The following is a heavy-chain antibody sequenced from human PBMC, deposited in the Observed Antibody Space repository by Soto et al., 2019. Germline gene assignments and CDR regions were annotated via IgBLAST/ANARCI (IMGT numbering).Heavy chain of an antibody. V-gene: IGHV4-30-2*01. Sequence: PSETLSLTCAVSGGSISSGGYSWSWIRQPPGKGLEWIGYIYHSGSTYYNPSLKSRVTISVDRSKNQFSLKLSSVTAADTAVYYCARETGTTGFDYWGQGTLVTAPQ. CDR3: ARETGTTGFDY. D-gene: IGHD1-7*01. J-gene: IGHJ4*02. CDR2: IYHSGST. CDR1: GGSISSGGYS.